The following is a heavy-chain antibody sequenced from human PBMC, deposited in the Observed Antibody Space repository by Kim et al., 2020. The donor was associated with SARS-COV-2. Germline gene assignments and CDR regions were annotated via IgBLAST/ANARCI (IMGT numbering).Heavy chain of an antibody. J-gene: IGHJ4*02. D-gene: IGHD4-17*01. Sequence: YSADAVKGRFTISRDNSKNTLYQQMNSLRAEDTAVYYCARALPTTVTYDYWGQGTLVTVSS. CDR3: ARALPTTVTYDY. V-gene: IGHV3-30*01.